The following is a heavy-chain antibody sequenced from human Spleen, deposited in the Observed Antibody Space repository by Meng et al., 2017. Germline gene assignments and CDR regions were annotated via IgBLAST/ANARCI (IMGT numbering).Heavy chain of an antibody. V-gene: IGHV4-34*09. CDR3: ARDKITMVRGVIWFDP. CDR2: INHSGST. D-gene: IGHD3-10*01. J-gene: IGHJ5*02. Sequence: QVHLQESCPGLVKPSQTLSLTCSVDGGSFSGYYWSWIRQPPGKGLEWIGEINHSGSTNYNPSLKSRVTISVDTSKNQFSLKLSSVTAADTAVYYCARDKITMVRGVIWFDPWGQGTLVTVSS. CDR1: GGSFSGYY.